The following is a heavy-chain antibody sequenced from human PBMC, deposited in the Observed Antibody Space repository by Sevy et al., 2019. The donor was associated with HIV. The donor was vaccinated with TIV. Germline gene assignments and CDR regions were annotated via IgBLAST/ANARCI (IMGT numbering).Heavy chain of an antibody. CDR1: GFIFRDHY. CDR2: ARNKGNTYTI. Sequence: GGSLRLSCAASGFIFRDHYIHWVRQAPGKGLEWVGRARNKGNTYTIQYAASVKGRFSVTRDDSKNSLYLQMNSLKTEDTAVYYCVRERTGVRGALDYWGQGTLVTVSS. CDR3: VRERTGVRGALDY. D-gene: IGHD3-10*01. V-gene: IGHV3-72*01. J-gene: IGHJ4*02.